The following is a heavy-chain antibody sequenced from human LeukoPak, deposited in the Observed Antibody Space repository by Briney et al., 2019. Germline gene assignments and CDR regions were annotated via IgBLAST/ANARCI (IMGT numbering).Heavy chain of an antibody. Sequence: GGSLRLSCSASGFSFSSYGMHWVRQAPGKGLQWVAVIWIDGSHQYYADSEKGRFTISRDNSRNTMYLQMNRLRVEDTAVYYCARDAAEYGDSHFDWWGQGTLVTVSS. J-gene: IGHJ4*02. D-gene: IGHD4-17*01. CDR2: IWIDGSHQ. CDR3: ARDAAEYGDSHFDW. CDR1: GFSFSSYG. V-gene: IGHV3-33*01.